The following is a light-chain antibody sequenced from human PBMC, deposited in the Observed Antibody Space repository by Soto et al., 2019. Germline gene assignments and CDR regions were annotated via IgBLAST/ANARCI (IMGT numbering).Light chain of an antibody. Sequence: EIVLTQSPGTLSLSPGERATLSCRASQSVSSSYLAWYQQKPGQAPRLLIYGASSRATGIPDRFSGSGSGTDFTLTISRLEPEDFAVYYRQQYGSSPPYTCGQGTKLEIK. J-gene: IGKJ2*01. V-gene: IGKV3-20*01. CDR1: QSVSSSY. CDR3: QQYGSSPPYT. CDR2: GAS.